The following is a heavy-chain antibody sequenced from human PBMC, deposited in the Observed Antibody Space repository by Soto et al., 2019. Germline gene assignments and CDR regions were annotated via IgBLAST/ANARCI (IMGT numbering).Heavy chain of an antibody. CDR3: ARIVGATGAFDI. Sequence: QVQLQESGPGLVKPSGTLSLTCAVSGGSISSSNWWRWVRQPPGKGLELIGEIYHSGSTNYNPSLKSRVTIPVDKSKNQFSLKLSSVTAADTAVYYCARIVGATGAFDIWGQGTMVTVSS. CDR2: IYHSGST. D-gene: IGHD1-26*01. J-gene: IGHJ3*02. CDR1: GGSISSSNW. V-gene: IGHV4-4*02.